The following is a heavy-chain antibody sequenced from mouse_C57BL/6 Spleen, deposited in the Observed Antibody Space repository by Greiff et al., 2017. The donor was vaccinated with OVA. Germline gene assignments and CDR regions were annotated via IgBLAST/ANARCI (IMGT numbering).Heavy chain of an antibody. CDR1: GFNIKDDY. Sequence: EVKLQQSGAELVRPGASVKLSCTASGFNIKDDYMHWVKQRPEQGLEWIGWIDPENGDTEYASKFQGKATITADTSSNTAYLQLSSLTSEDTAVYYGTVDYYGSSYRYYAMDYWGQGTSVTVSS. J-gene: IGHJ4*01. V-gene: IGHV14-4*01. D-gene: IGHD1-1*01. CDR3: TVDYYGSSYRYYAMDY. CDR2: IDPENGDT.